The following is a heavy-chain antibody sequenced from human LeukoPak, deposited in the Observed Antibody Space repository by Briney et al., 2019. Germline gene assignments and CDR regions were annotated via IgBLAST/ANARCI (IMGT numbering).Heavy chain of an antibody. CDR2: INHSGST. J-gene: IGHJ4*02. Sequence: PSETLSLTCAVYGGSFSGYYWSWIRQPPGKGLEWIGEINHSGSTNYNPSLKSRVTISVDTSKNQFSLKLSSVTAVDTAVYYCARVYWGGRGDFDYWGQGTLVTVSS. V-gene: IGHV4-34*01. D-gene: IGHD7-27*01. CDR3: ARVYWGGRGDFDY. CDR1: GGSFSGYY.